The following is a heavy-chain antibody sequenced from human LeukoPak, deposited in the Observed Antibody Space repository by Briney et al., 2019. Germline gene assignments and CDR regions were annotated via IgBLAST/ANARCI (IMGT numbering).Heavy chain of an antibody. CDR1: GFTFSSYS. CDR2: ISSSSSYI. CDR3: ASIAAAAH. J-gene: IGHJ4*02. V-gene: IGHV3-21*01. Sequence: PGRSLRLSCAASGFTFSSYSMNWVRQAPGKGLEWVSSISSSSSYIYYADSVKGRFTIPRDNAKNSLYLQMNSLRAEDTAVYYCASIAAAAHWGQGTLVTVSS. D-gene: IGHD6-13*01.